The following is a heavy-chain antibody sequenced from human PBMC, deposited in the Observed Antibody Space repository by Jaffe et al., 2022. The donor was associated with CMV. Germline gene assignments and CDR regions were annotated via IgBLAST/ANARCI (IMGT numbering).Heavy chain of an antibody. CDR1: GYSFTSYW. Sequence: EVQLVQSGAEVKKPGESLKISCKGSGYSFTSYWIGWVRQMPGKGLEWMGIIYPGDSDTRYSPSFQGQVTISADKSISTAYLQWSSLKASDTAMYYCARHLVGGYYGSGSPFTHPHDAFDIWGQGTMVTVSS. J-gene: IGHJ3*02. V-gene: IGHV5-51*01. CDR3: ARHLVGGYYGSGSPFTHPHDAFDI. CDR2: IYPGDSDT. D-gene: IGHD3-10*01.